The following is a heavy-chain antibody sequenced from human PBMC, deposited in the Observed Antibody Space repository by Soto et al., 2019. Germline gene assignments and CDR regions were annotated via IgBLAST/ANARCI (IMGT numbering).Heavy chain of an antibody. CDR2: IYYSGST. V-gene: IGHV4-31*03. CDR1: GGSISSGGYY. CDR3: ARAPITIFGVVKYYFDY. D-gene: IGHD3-3*01. Sequence: PSETLSLTCTVSGGSISSGGYYWSWIRQHPGKGLEWIGYIYYSGSTYYNPSLKSRVTISVDTSKNQFSLKLSSVTAADTAVYYCARAPITIFGVVKYYFDYWGQGTLVTVSS. J-gene: IGHJ4*02.